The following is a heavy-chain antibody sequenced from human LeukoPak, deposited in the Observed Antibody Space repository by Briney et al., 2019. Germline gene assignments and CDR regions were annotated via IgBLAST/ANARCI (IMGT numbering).Heavy chain of an antibody. Sequence: GGSLRLSCAASGITFRNAWMSWVRQAPGKGLERVGRIKSKADGGTTDYAAPVKGRFTISRDDSQNTLYLQMSSLKTEDTAVYYCSTAGFNWGQGTLVTVSS. CDR1: GITFRNAW. V-gene: IGHV3-15*01. J-gene: IGHJ4*02. CDR2: IKSKADGGTT. CDR3: STAGFN.